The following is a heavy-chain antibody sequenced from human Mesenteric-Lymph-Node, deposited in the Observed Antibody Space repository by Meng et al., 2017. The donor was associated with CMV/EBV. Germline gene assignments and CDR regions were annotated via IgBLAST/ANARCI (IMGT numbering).Heavy chain of an antibody. CDR1: GFTFSSYS. CDR3: AKDLLNRDVVIVPAAQGGDGFDI. Sequence: GESLKISYAASGFTFSSYSMNWVRQAPGKGLEWVSSISSSSSYIYYADSVKGRFTISRDNAKNSLYLQMNSLRAEDTAVYYCAKDLLNRDVVIVPAAQGGDGFDIWGQGTMVTVSS. CDR2: ISSSSSYI. D-gene: IGHD2-2*01. V-gene: IGHV3-21*01. J-gene: IGHJ3*02.